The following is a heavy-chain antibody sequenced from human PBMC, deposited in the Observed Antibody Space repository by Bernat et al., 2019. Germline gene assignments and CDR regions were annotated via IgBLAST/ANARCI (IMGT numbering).Heavy chain of an antibody. V-gene: IGHV3-30*02. Sequence: QVQLVESGGGVVQPGGSLRLSCAAPGFTFSRYGMHWVRQAPGKGLEWVAFIGYDGSNKSYADSVKGRFTISRDNSKNTLYLQMNSLRAEDTAVYYCAKPGGDNYYDSSGYYYFDYWGQGTLVTVSS. J-gene: IGHJ4*02. CDR2: IGYDGSNK. CDR1: GFTFSRYG. CDR3: AKPGGDNYYDSSGYYYFDY. D-gene: IGHD3-22*01.